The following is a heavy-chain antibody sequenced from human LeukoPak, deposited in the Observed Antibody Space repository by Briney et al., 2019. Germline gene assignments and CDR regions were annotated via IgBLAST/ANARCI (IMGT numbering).Heavy chain of an antibody. Sequence: GGSLEISCKGSGYSFTNYWIGWVRQMPGKGLEWMGIIYPGDSDTRYSPSFQGQVIISADKSISTAYLQWSSLKASDTAIYYCARGGPSYALDYWGQGTLVTVSS. V-gene: IGHV5-51*01. CDR1: GYSFTNYW. J-gene: IGHJ4*02. CDR2: IYPGDSDT. CDR3: ARGGPSYALDY. D-gene: IGHD2-2*01.